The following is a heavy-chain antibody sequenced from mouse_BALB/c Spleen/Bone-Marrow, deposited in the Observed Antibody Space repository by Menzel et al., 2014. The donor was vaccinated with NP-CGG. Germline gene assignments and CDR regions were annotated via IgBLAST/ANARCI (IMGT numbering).Heavy chain of an antibody. CDR1: GHTFTSYW. Sequence: VKVVESGAELARPGASVKLSCKASGHTFTSYWMQWVKQRPGQGLEWIGAIYPGDGDTRYTQKFKGKATLTADKSSSTAYMQLSSLASEDSAVYYCARGRNYYGSSYYFDYWGQGTTLTVSS. J-gene: IGHJ2*01. V-gene: IGHV1-87*01. D-gene: IGHD1-1*01. CDR2: IYPGDGDT. CDR3: ARGRNYYGSSYYFDY.